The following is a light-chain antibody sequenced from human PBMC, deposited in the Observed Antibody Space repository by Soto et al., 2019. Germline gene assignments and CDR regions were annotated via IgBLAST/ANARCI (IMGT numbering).Light chain of an antibody. J-gene: IGKJ1*01. CDR2: SVS. V-gene: IGKV3-15*01. CDR3: QQYNVWPQT. CDR1: QSVSSN. Sequence: IVITQSPGTRYVSPGERVTLSCRASQSVSSNLAWYRQRPGQAPRLLIYSVSTRATDIPARFSGGGSGTEFTLTINSLQTEDFGVYYCQQYNVWPQTFGQGTKVDIK.